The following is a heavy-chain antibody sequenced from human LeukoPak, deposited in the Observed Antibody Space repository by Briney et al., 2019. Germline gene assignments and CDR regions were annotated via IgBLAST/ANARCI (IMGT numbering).Heavy chain of an antibody. J-gene: IGHJ4*02. CDR2: INAGNGNT. CDR3: ARGSSSSWYYFDY. Sequence: ASVKVSCKASGYTFAKYAIHWVRQAPGQRLEWMGWINAGNGNTRYSQKFQGRVTITADESTSTAYMELSSLRSEDTAVYYCARGSSSSWYYFDYWGQGTLVTVSS. D-gene: IGHD6-13*01. CDR1: GYTFAKYA. V-gene: IGHV1-3*01.